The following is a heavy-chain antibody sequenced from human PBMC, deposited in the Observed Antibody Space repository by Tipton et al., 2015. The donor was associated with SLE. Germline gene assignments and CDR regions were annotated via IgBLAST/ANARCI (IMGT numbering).Heavy chain of an antibody. CDR2: IYSTGTT. D-gene: IGHD2-8*01. CDR1: GGSISHSH. CDR3: APFKWAFFDS. Sequence: TLSLTCSVSGGSISHSHWSWIRQPPGKGLEWIGYIYSTGTTKYNPSLNGRLTILVDTSKNHLSLKMTSVTAADTAIYYCAPFKWAFFDSWGQGALVTVSS. V-gene: IGHV4-59*01. J-gene: IGHJ4*02.